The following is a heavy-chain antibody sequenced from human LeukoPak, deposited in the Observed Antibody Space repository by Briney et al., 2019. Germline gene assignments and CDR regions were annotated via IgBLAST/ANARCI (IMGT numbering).Heavy chain of an antibody. Sequence: GGSLRLSCVASGFTFDDYAIHWVRQAPGKGLEWVSGISWNSGSIAFADSVKGRFTISRDNAKNSLYLQMNSLRAEDTALYYCAKGQEQWRGGWFDPWGQGTLVTVSS. CDR2: ISWNSGSI. V-gene: IGHV3-9*01. D-gene: IGHD6-19*01. CDR3: AKGQEQWRGGWFDP. J-gene: IGHJ5*02. CDR1: GFTFDDYA.